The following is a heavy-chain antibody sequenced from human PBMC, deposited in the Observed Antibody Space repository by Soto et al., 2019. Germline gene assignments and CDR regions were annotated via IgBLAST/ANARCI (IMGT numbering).Heavy chain of an antibody. V-gene: IGHV1-18*01. CDR2: ISAYNGNT. Sequence: QVQLVQSGAEVKKPGASVKVSCKASGYTFTSYGISWVRQAPGQGREWMGWISAYNGNTNYAQKLQGRVTMTTDTSTSTAYMELRSLRSDDTAVYYCARERVYYYGSGSYYIPFDYWGQGTLVTVSS. D-gene: IGHD3-10*01. J-gene: IGHJ4*02. CDR1: GYTFTSYG. CDR3: ARERVYYYGSGSYYIPFDY.